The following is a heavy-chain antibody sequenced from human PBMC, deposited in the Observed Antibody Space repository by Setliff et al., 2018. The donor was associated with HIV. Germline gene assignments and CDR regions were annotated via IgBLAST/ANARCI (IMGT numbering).Heavy chain of an antibody. CDR2: IHTSGNT. CDR3: ARGDGYRANDAYYDTGMDV. CDR1: GGSISSGDYY. Sequence: KPSETLSLTCTVSGGSISSGDYYWTWIRQPAGKGLQWIGRIHTSGNTNYNPSLKSRVTISVDTSKSQFSLKLSSLTAADTAVYYCARGDGYRANDAYYDTGMDVWGQGTTVTVSS. V-gene: IGHV4-61*02. J-gene: IGHJ6*02. D-gene: IGHD5-12*01.